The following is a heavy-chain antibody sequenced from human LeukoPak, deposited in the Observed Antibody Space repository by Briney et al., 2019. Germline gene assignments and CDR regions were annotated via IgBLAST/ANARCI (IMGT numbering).Heavy chain of an antibody. V-gene: IGHV3-23*01. J-gene: IGHJ6*03. CDR3: TKELHVTVAVADYYYFYRDV. D-gene: IGHD6-19*01. Sequence: GGSLSLSCAASGFSFSIFAMGWVRQSPGKGLEWLSTINGGGNTTFYADSVKGRFTISRDNSKNTLYLHMDSLGPDDTAIYYCTKELHVTVAVADYYYFYRDVWGGGTAVTVSS. CDR1: GFSFSIFA. CDR2: INGGGNTT.